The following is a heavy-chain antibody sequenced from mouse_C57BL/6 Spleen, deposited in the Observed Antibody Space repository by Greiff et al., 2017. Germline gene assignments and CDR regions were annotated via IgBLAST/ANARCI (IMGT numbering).Heavy chain of an antibody. CDR1: GFTFSSYG. J-gene: IGHJ4*01. V-gene: IGHV5-6*01. CDR3: ARQPYYGSRPYYAMDY. CDR2: ISSGSSYT. Sequence: EVQGVESGGDLVKPGGSLKLSCAASGFTFSSYGMSWVRQTPEKRLEWVATISSGSSYTYYPDSVKGRFTISRDNAKNTLYLHMSSLTSADTAMYYCARQPYYGSRPYYAMDYWGQGTSVTVSS. D-gene: IGHD1-1*01.